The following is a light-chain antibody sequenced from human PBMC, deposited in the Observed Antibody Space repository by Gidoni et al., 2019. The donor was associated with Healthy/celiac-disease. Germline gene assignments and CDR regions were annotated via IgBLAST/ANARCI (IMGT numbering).Light chain of an antibody. J-gene: IGKJ4*01. CDR2: GAS. CDR3: QQYDNLPLT. Sequence: DIQMTQSPSSLSASVGDRVTITCQASQDISNYLNWYQQKPGKAPKLLIYGASNLETGVPSRFSGSGSGTDFTFTISSLKPEDIATYYCQQYDNLPLTFGGGTKVEIK. CDR1: QDISNY. V-gene: IGKV1-33*01.